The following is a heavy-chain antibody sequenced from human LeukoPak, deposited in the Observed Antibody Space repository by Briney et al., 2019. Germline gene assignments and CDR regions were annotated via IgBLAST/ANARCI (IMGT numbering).Heavy chain of an antibody. V-gene: IGHV4-39*01. Sequence: SGPTLVNPTQTLTLTCTFSGFSLSTSGVGVGWIRQPPGKGLEWIGSIYYSGSTYYSPSIKSRVTISVDTSKNQFSLKLSSVTAADTAVYYCARSKDPPTVTLAFDYWGQGTLVTVPS. CDR2: IYYSGST. J-gene: IGHJ4*02. D-gene: IGHD4-17*01. CDR1: GFSLSTSGVG. CDR3: ARSKDPPTVTLAFDY.